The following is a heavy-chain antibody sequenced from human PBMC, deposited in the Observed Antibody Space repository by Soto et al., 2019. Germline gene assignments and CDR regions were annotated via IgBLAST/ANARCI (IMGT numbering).Heavy chain of an antibody. Sequence: QVQLVQSGAAVKKPGSSVKVSCKASGGTFSSYTISWVRQAPGQGLEWMGRIIPILGIANYAQKFQGRVTITADKSTSTAYMELSSLRSEDTAVYYCARDQDCSGGSCYRGGMDVWGQGTTVTVSS. J-gene: IGHJ6*02. CDR1: GGTFSSYT. D-gene: IGHD2-15*01. CDR3: ARDQDCSGGSCYRGGMDV. CDR2: IIPILGIA. V-gene: IGHV1-69*08.